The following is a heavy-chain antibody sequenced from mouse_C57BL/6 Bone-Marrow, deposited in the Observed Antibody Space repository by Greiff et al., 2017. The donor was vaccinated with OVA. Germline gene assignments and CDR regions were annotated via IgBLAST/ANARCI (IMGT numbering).Heavy chain of an antibody. J-gene: IGHJ1*03. CDR3: ARSGVTGAPYWYFDV. CDR2: ISYSGST. D-gene: IGHD4-1*01. V-gene: IGHV3-8*01. CDR1: GYSITSDY. Sequence: EVKLVESGPGLAKPSQTLSLTCSVTGYSITSDYWNWIRKFPGNKLEYMGYISYSGSTYYNPSLKSRISITRDTSKNQYYLQLNSVTTEDTATYYCARSGVTGAPYWYFDVWGTGTTVTVSS.